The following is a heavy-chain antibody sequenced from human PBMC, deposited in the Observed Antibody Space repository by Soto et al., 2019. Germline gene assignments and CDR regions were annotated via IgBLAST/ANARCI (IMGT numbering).Heavy chain of an antibody. V-gene: IGHV1-69*06. CDR2: IIPIFGTA. J-gene: IGHJ6*02. D-gene: IGHD2-2*01. CDR1: GGTFSSYA. Sequence: SLKVSCKASGGTFSSYAISWVRQAPGQGLEWMGGIIPIFGTANYAQKFQGRVTITADKSTSTAYMELSSLRSEDAAVYYCARDIVVVPAEYGMDVWGQGTTVTVSS. CDR3: ARDIVVVPAEYGMDV.